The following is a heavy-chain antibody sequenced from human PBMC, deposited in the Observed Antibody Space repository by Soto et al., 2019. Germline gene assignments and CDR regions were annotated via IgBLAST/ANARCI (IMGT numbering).Heavy chain of an antibody. J-gene: IGHJ4*02. Sequence: ASVKVSCKASGYTFTGSYMHWVRQAPGQGLEWMGWINPNSGGTNYAQKFQGRVTMTRDTSISTAYMELSRLRSDDTAVYYCARPAAAYSDFDYWGQGTLVTVSS. V-gene: IGHV1-2*02. CDR1: GYTFTGSY. CDR3: ARPAAAYSDFDY. D-gene: IGHD2-21*01. CDR2: INPNSGGT.